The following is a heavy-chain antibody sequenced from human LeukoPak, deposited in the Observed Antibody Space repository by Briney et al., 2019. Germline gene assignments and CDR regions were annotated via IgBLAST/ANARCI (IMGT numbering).Heavy chain of an antibody. D-gene: IGHD2-21*02. CDR3: ARGGVTRGHYYYGMDV. Sequence: QSGGSLRLPCAVSGFTFSHYWVSWVRQAPGKGLEWVSVIYSGGSTYYADSVKGRFTISRDNSKNTLYLQMNSLRAEDTAVYYCARGGVTRGHYYYGMDVWGQGTSVTVSS. CDR2: IYSGGST. CDR1: GFTFSHYW. J-gene: IGHJ6*02. V-gene: IGHV3-66*01.